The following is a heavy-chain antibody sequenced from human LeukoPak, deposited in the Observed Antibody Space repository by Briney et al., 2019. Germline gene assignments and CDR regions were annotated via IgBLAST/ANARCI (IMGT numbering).Heavy chain of an antibody. V-gene: IGHV3-30-3*01. J-gene: IGHJ4*02. D-gene: IGHD7-27*01. CDR1: GFTFSSYA. CDR3: AKDRRNWGYLYFDY. Sequence: GGSLRLSCAASGFTFSSYAMHWVRQAPGKGLEWVAVISYDGSNKYYADSVKGRFTISRDNSKNTLYLQMNSLRAEDTAVYYCAKDRRNWGYLYFDYWGQGTLVTVSS. CDR2: ISYDGSNK.